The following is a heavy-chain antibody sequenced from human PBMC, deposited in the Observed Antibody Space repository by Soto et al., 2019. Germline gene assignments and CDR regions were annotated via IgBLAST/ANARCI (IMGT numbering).Heavy chain of an antibody. CDR3: ASTPDGWGDAFDI. Sequence: ASVKVSCKASGYTFTSYYTHWVRQAPGQGLEWMGIINPSGGSTSYAQKFQGRVTMTRDTSTSTVYMELSSLRSEDTAVYYCASTPDGWGDAFDIWGQGTMVTVSS. CDR2: INPSGGST. J-gene: IGHJ3*02. V-gene: IGHV1-46*01. D-gene: IGHD2-2*03. CDR1: GYTFTSYY.